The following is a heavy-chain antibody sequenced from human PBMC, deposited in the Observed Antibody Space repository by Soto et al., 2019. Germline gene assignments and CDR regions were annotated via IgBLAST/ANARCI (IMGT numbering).Heavy chain of an antibody. CDR2: IYYSGST. D-gene: IGHD6-6*01. V-gene: IGHV4-59*01. Sequence: NPWETLSLTCTVSGGSISNYYWSWIRQPPGKGLEWIGYIYYSGSTNYNPSLKSRVTISIDTSKTQFSLKLSSVNAADSAVYYCARSDETARPFSATDYYFDYWGQGTLVTVSS. J-gene: IGHJ4*02. CDR3: ARSDETARPFSATDYYFDY. CDR1: GGSISNYY.